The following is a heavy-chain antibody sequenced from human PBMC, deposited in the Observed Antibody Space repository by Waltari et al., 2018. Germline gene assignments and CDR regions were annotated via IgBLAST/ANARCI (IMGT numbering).Heavy chain of an antibody. CDR3: AKDAFGNSLGGVFDY. V-gene: IGHV3-9*01. CDR2: INWSSSNI. D-gene: IGHD3-3*01. J-gene: IGHJ4*02. Sequence: EVHLAESGGGLVQPGRSLRLSCVASGFNFDESAMHWVRQEPGKGLEWLSGINWSSSNIGYADSVKGRFTISRDNANNSLYLQINSLRTEDTAFYYCAKDAFGNSLGGVFDYWGQGTLVTVSS. CDR1: GFNFDESA.